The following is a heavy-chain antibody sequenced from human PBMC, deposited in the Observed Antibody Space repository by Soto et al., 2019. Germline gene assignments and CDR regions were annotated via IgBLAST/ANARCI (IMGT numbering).Heavy chain of an antibody. CDR1: GFTFSSYG. J-gene: IGHJ6*02. Sequence: GGSLRLSCAASGFTFSSYGMHWVRQAPGKGLEWVAVIWYDGSNKYYADSVKGRFTISRDNSKNTLYLQMNSLRAEDTAVYYCARSEYYDFWSGYYVFEDDYYYYGMDVWGQGTTVTVSS. CDR3: ARSEYYDFWSGYYVFEDDYYYYGMDV. V-gene: IGHV3-33*01. CDR2: IWYDGSNK. D-gene: IGHD3-3*01.